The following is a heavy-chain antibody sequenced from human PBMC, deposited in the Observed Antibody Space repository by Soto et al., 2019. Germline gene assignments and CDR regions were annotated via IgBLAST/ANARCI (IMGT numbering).Heavy chain of an antibody. Sequence: SETLSLTCAVSGYSISSGYYWGWIRQPPGKGLEWIGSIYHSGSTYYNPSLKSRVTISVDTSKNQFSLKLSSVTAADTAVYYCARDKIYYDSSGYYPAEYFQHWGQGTLVT. CDR1: GYSISSGYY. J-gene: IGHJ1*01. CDR3: ARDKIYYDSSGYYPAEYFQH. D-gene: IGHD3-22*01. CDR2: IYHSGST. V-gene: IGHV4-38-2*02.